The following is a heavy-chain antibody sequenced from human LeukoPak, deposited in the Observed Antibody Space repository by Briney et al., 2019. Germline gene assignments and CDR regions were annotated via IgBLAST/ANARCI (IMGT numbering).Heavy chain of an antibody. D-gene: IGHD6-13*01. V-gene: IGHV3-30*02. CDR1: GFTFSSYG. CDR3: ARDGSSPGDY. CDR2: IRYDGSNE. J-gene: IGHJ4*02. Sequence: GGSLRLSCAASGFTFSSYGMHWVRQAPGKGLEWVAFIRYDGSNEYYADSVKGRFTISRDNSKNTLYLQMNSLRAEDTAVYYCARDGSSPGDYWGQGTLVTVSS.